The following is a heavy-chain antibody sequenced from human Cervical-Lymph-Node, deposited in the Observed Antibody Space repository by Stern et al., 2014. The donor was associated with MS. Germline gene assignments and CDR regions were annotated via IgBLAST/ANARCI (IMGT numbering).Heavy chain of an antibody. CDR1: GFSLNTSGEN. J-gene: IGHJ4*02. D-gene: IGHD2-15*01. CDR3: VRPKCSGGRCFDY. Sequence: QITLKESGPSLVKPTQTLKLTCSFSGFSLNTSGENVGWIRQPPGKALDWLAVIYYDNDKRYSPSLKRRLAITKDTSKNQVVLTMTNMDPVDTATYYCVRPKCSGGRCFDYWGQGTQVTVSS. CDR2: IYYDNDK. V-gene: IGHV2-5*02.